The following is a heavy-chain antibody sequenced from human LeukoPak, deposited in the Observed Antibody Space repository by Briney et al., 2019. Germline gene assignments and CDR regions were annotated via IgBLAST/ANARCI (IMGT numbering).Heavy chain of an antibody. D-gene: IGHD3-10*01. Sequence: PSETLSLTCTVSGGSISSGDYYWSWIRQPPGKGLEWIGYIYYSGSTYYNPSLKSRVTISVDTSKNQFSLKLSSVTAADTAVYYCARITMVRGVIGTHFDYWGQGTLVTVSS. J-gene: IGHJ4*02. CDR2: IYYSGST. V-gene: IGHV4-30-4*01. CDR1: GGSISSGDYY. CDR3: ARITMVRGVIGTHFDY.